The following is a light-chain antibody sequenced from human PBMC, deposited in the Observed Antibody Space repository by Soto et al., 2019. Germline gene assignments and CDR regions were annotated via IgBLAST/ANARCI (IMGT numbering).Light chain of an antibody. CDR2: EDS. CDR1: TTDLGSHSR. Sequence: QSALTQAASVSGSPGQSITVSCTGTTTDLGSHSRVSWYQQHPGKVPKLLIHEDSKRPAGVSDRFSGSKSGNTASLTISGLQAEDEADYYCCSCADIVLFGGGTKVTVL. CDR3: CSCADIVL. J-gene: IGLJ2*01. V-gene: IGLV2-23*01.